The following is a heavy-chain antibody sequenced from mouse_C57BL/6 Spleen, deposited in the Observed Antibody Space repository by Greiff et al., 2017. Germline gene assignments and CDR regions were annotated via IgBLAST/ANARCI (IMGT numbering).Heavy chain of an antibody. CDR2: ISGGGGNT. D-gene: IGHD1-1*01. Sequence: EVMLVESGGGLVKPGGSLKLSCAASGFTFSSYTMSWVRQTPEKRLEWVATISGGGGNTYYPDSVKGRFTISRDNAKNTLYLQMSSLRSEDTALYYCARPRYYSSSPFAYWGQGTLVTVSA. J-gene: IGHJ3*01. CDR1: GFTFSSYT. CDR3: ARPRYYSSSPFAY. V-gene: IGHV5-9*01.